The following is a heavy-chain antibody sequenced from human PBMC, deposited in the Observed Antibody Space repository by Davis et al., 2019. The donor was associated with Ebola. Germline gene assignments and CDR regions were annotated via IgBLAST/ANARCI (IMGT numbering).Heavy chain of an antibody. Sequence: PGGSLRLSCAASGFTFSSYGMHWVRQAPGKGLEWVAVISYDGSNKYYADSVKGRFTISRDNAKNSLYLQMNSLRAEDTALYYCAKPMDTAMVTLGAFDIWGQGTMVTVSS. J-gene: IGHJ3*02. V-gene: IGHV3-30*18. D-gene: IGHD5-18*01. CDR1: GFTFSSYG. CDR2: ISYDGSNK. CDR3: AKPMDTAMVTLGAFDI.